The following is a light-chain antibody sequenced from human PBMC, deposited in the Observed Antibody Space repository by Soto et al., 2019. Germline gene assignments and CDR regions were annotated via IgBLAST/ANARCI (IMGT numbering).Light chain of an antibody. CDR3: SAYAGISTV. V-gene: IGLV2-8*01. CDR1: SSDVGGYNY. Sequence: QSALTQPPSASGSPGQSVAISCTGTSSDVGGYNYVSWYQQHPGKAPKLMIYEVNKRPSGVPDRFSGSKSGNTASLTVSGLQAEDEADYDCSAYAGISTVFGTGTKVAVL. CDR2: EVN. J-gene: IGLJ1*01.